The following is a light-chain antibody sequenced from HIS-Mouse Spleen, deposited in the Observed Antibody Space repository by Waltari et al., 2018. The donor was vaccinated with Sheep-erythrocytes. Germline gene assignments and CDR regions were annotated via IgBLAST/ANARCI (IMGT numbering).Light chain of an antibody. Sequence: QSALTQPASVSGSPGPSITISCTCTSSHVGSYNLVSLYQQHPGKAPKLMLYEGSKRPSGVSNRFSGSKSGNTASLTISGLQAEDEADYYCCSYAGSSTPWVFGGGTKLTVL. CDR3: CSYAGSSTPWV. CDR1: SSHVGSYNL. J-gene: IGLJ3*02. CDR2: EGS. V-gene: IGLV2-23*01.